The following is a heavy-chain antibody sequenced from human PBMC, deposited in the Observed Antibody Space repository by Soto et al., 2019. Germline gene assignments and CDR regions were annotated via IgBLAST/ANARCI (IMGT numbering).Heavy chain of an antibody. Sequence: QVQLVESGGGVVQPGTSLRLSCTAFGFTFSSYGMHWVRQAPGKGLEWVAVISYDGSNTYYADSVKGRFTISRDDSKKTLDMTMSSLSAEVRAVYSCAKAQDSGAYIRSEFDYWGQGTLVTVSS. CDR3: AKAQDSGAYIRSEFDY. J-gene: IGHJ4*02. CDR2: ISYDGSNT. V-gene: IGHV3-30*18. CDR1: GFTFSSYG. D-gene: IGHD5-12*01.